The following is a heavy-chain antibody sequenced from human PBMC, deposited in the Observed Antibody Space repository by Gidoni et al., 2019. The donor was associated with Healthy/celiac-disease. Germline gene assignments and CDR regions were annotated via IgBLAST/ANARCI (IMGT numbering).Heavy chain of an antibody. Sequence: EVQLVESGGGLVQPGGSLRLSCAASGFTFSSYWMSWVRQAPGKGLEWVANIKQDGSEKYYVDSVKGRFTISRDNAKNSLYLQMNSLRAEDTAVYYCARGHSLHPMITFVYWGQGTLVTVSS. CDR2: IKQDGSEK. J-gene: IGHJ4*02. D-gene: IGHD3-16*01. CDR1: GFTFSSYW. CDR3: ARGHSLHPMITFVY. V-gene: IGHV3-7*05.